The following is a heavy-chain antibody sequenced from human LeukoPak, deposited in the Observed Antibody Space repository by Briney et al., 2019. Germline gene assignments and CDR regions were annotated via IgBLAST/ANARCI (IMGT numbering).Heavy chain of an antibody. Sequence: GASVNVSCKTSPYFFTPYAMHWVGQAAGQRGEWMGWINAGNGHTKYSQEFQGRLTITRDTSANIVYMDLSSLRSEDMALYYCARGRWVATNQAYYFDDWGQGTLVTVSS. CDR3: ARGRWVATNQAYYFDD. J-gene: IGHJ4*02. CDR1: PYFFTPYA. CDR2: INAGNGHT. D-gene: IGHD5-12*01. V-gene: IGHV1-3*03.